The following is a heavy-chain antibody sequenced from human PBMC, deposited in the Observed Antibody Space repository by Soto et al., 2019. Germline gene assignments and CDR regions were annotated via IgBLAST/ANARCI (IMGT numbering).Heavy chain of an antibody. CDR3: ARGGNGDNVGYWYFDL. V-gene: IGHV1-46*01. CDR2: INPGGVST. Sequence: QVQLVQSGAEVKKPGASVEVSCKASGYTFTTYYIPWGRHAPGQGLEMLGVINPGGVSTKYAQKFQDRVTMTSDTSTSTVYMDLSSLRSEDTAVYFCARGGNGDNVGYWYFDLWGRGTLVTVSP. CDR1: GYTFTTYY. D-gene: IGHD4-17*01. J-gene: IGHJ2*01.